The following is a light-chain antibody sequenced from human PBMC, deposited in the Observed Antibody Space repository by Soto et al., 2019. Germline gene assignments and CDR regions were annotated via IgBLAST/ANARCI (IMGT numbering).Light chain of an antibody. CDR1: QSVSSNY. Sequence: EIVLTQSPGSLSWSPGERGTFFCRSSQSVSSNYLAWYQQKPGQAPRLLIYSSFSRATGIPDRFSGSGSGTDFTLTVSRLEPEDFAVYYCQYYGSSPWTFGQGTRVEI. V-gene: IGKV3-20*01. J-gene: IGKJ1*01. CDR2: SSF. CDR3: QYYGSSPWT.